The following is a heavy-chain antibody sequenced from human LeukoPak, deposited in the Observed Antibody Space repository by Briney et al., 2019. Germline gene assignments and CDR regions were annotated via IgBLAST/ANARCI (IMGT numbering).Heavy chain of an antibody. V-gene: IGHV3-21*05. CDR2: ISSSSSYI. Sequence: GGSLRLSCAASGFTFSSYSMNWVRQAPGKGLEWVSYISSSSSYIYYADSVKGRFTISRDNAKNSLYLQMNSLRAEDTAVYYCARSSYGSGSYISLPDYWGQGTLVTVSS. D-gene: IGHD3-10*01. CDR1: GFTFSSYS. CDR3: ARSSYGSGSYISLPDY. J-gene: IGHJ4*02.